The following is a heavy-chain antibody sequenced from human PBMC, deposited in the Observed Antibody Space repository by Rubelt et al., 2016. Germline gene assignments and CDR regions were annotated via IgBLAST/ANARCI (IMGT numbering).Heavy chain of an antibody. CDR1: GFTFSSYC. D-gene: IGHD6-6*01. CDR3: AKEYTSSFYFYYGMDV. Sequence: EVQLVESGGGLVQPGGSLRLSCAASGFTFSSYCMHWVRQAPGEGLVWVSSISNSGKSIYYADSVKGRFTISRDNVKNTLYLQMSSLRAEDTAVYYCAKEYTSSFYFYYGMDVWGQGTTVTVSS. J-gene: IGHJ6*02. V-gene: IGHV3-21*04. CDR2: ISNSGKSI.